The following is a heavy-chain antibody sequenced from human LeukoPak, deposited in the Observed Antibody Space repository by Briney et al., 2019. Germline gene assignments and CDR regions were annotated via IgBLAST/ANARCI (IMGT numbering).Heavy chain of an antibody. CDR2: INHSGST. CDR3: ASSSSWGY. Sequence: SETLSLTCAVYGGSFSGYYWSWIRQPPGKGLEWIGEINHSGSTNYNPSLKSRVTISVDTSKNQFSLKLSSVTAADTAVYYCASSSSWGYWGQGTLVTVSS. CDR1: GGSFSGYY. V-gene: IGHV4-34*01. J-gene: IGHJ4*02. D-gene: IGHD6-13*01.